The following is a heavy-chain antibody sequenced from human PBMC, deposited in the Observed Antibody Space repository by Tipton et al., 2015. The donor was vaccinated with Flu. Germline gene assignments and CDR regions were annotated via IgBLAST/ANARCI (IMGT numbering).Heavy chain of an antibody. CDR3: ARYGTYDGSRYFQH. CDR2: IYYSGSA. J-gene: IGHJ1*01. V-gene: IGHV4-61*01. CDR1: DASITSGTYY. Sequence: TLSLTCIVSDASITSGTYYWAWIRQPPGKGLEWIGYIYYSGSANYNPSLKSRVTISVDTSKNQFSLGLSSVTAADTAVYYCARYGTYDGSRYFQHWGQGTLVTVSS. D-gene: IGHD1-26*01.